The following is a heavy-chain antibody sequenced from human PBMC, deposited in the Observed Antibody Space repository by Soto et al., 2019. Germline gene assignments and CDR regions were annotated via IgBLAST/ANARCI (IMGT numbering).Heavy chain of an antibody. D-gene: IGHD6-13*01. Sequence: QVQLVQSGAEVKKPGSSVKVSCKASGGTFSNFAFSWVRQAPGQGPEWMGGIIPIFGTPNYAQKFQARLTITADESTSTAHMELSSLRSEDTAVYYCARGGDKEAAVAKSEYYYSMDFWGQGTTVTVSS. J-gene: IGHJ6*02. V-gene: IGHV1-69*01. CDR1: GGTFSNFA. CDR3: ARGGDKEAAVAKSEYYYSMDF. CDR2: IIPIFGTP.